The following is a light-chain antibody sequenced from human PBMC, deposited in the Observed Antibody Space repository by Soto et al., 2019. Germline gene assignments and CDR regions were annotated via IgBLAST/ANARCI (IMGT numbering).Light chain of an antibody. J-gene: IGKJ4*01. CDR2: DVS. CDR1: QSISRR. Sequence: IQLTQSPSSLSASVGDRVIITCRASQSISRRLAWYQQKPGKAPRLLIYDVSTLESGVPSRFSGSGSGTEFTLTISSLQPEDFATYYCLHHYSFPLAFGGGTKVDIK. V-gene: IGKV1-5*01. CDR3: LHHYSFPLA.